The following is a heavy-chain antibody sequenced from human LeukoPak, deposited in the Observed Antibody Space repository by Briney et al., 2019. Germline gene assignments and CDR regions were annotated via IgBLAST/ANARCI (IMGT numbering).Heavy chain of an antibody. CDR3: ARWEYDYGFDY. D-gene: IGHD4-17*01. Sequence: SETLSLTRTVSGGSISSGGYYWSWIRQHPGKGLEWIGYIYYSGSTYYNPSLKSRVTISVDTSKNQFSLKLSSVTAADTAVYYCARWEYDYGFDYWGQGTLVTVSS. CDR1: GGSISSGGYY. V-gene: IGHV4-31*03. J-gene: IGHJ4*02. CDR2: IYYSGST.